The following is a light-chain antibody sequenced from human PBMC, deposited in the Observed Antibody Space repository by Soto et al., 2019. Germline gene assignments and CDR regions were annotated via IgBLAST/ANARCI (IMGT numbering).Light chain of an antibody. V-gene: IGLV1-40*01. CDR2: GNS. CDR3: QSYDSSLSAL. J-gene: IGLJ3*02. CDR1: SSNIGAGYD. Sequence: QSVLTQPPSVSGAPGQRVTISCTGSSSNIGAGYDVHWYQQLPGTAPKLLIYGNSNRPSGVPDRFSGSKSGTSASLAITGLQAEDEADYYGQSYDSSLSALFGGGTKVIVL.